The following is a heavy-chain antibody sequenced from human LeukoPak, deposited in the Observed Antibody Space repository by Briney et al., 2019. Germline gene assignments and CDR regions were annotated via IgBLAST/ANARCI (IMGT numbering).Heavy chain of an antibody. CDR3: AKERLAGGYYSSYYYGMDV. Sequence: GGSLRLSCAASGFTFSSYGMHWVRQAPGKGLEWVAVISYDGSNKYYADSVKGRFTISRDNSKNTLYLQMNSLRAEDTAVYYCAKERLAGGYYSSYYYGMDVWGQGTTVTVSS. D-gene: IGHD3-10*01. J-gene: IGHJ6*02. CDR1: GFTFSSYG. CDR2: ISYDGSNK. V-gene: IGHV3-30*18.